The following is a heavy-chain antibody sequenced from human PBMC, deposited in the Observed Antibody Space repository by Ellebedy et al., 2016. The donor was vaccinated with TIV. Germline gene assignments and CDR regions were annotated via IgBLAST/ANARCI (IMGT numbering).Heavy chain of an antibody. CDR2: INAGSGET. D-gene: IGHD1-14*01. V-gene: IGHV1-3*01. CDR3: VRVEPKSLYYFDY. J-gene: IGHJ4*02. Sequence: ASVKVSCKASGYTFTSYAIHWVRQAPGQRLEWMGWINAGSGETKYLQKFQGRVTITRDTSASTAYMDLSSLRSEDTAVYYCVRVEPKSLYYFDYWGQGTLVTVSS. CDR1: GYTFTSYA.